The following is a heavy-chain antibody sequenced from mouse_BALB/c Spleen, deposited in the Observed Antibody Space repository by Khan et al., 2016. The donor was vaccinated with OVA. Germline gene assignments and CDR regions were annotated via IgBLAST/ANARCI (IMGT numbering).Heavy chain of an antibody. CDR3: ARGNYYGYYIDY. V-gene: IGHV3-2*02. CDR2: ISYSGVT. CDR1: GYSITSGYA. Sequence: EVQLVESGPGLVKPSQSLSLTCTVTGYSITSGYAWNWIRQFPGNKLEWMGYISYSGVTSYNPSLKSRISITRDTSKNQFFLQLNPLTTEDTATYCCARGNYYGYYIDYWGQGTTLTVSS. J-gene: IGHJ2*01. D-gene: IGHD1-1*01.